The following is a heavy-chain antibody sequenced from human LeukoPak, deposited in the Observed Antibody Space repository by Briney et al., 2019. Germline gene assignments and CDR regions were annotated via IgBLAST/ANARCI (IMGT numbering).Heavy chain of an antibody. CDR2: INHSGST. Sequence: PSETLSLTCAVYGGSFSGYYWSWIRQPPGKGLERIGEINHSGSTNYNPSLKSRVTISVDTSKNQFSLKLSSVTAADTAVYYCARGRYYDFWSGYYRGYYFDYWGQGTLVTVSS. V-gene: IGHV4-34*01. CDR3: ARGRYYDFWSGYYRGYYFDY. CDR1: GGSFSGYY. J-gene: IGHJ4*02. D-gene: IGHD3-3*01.